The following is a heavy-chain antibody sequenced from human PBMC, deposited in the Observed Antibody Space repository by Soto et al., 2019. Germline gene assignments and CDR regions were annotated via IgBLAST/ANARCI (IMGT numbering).Heavy chain of an antibody. CDR1: GFTFRNHA. V-gene: IGHV3-23*01. CDR2: ITASGSAT. J-gene: IGHJ4*02. CDR3: AKGVADRGIDS. Sequence: EVQVLESGGALVQPGGSLRLSCAASGFTFRNHAMTWVRQAPGQGLEYVSSITASGSATFYAAYVRGRFAISRDNAKNTLYLQMSSLRAEDTALYYCAKGVADRGIDSWGQGTLVTVSS.